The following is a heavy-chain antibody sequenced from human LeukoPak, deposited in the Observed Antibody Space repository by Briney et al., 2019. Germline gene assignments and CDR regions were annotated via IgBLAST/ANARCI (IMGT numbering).Heavy chain of an antibody. Sequence: GGSLRLSCAASEFTFDDYAMHWVRQPPGKGLEWLSIISWNSGYIGYADSVKGRFTVSRDNAENSVYLQMNSLRPGDTAFYFCAKVRGTYSSGFFFDSWGQGTLVTVSS. CDR2: ISWNSGYI. D-gene: IGHD6-19*01. CDR3: AKVRGTYSSGFFFDS. V-gene: IGHV3-9*01. CDR1: EFTFDDYA. J-gene: IGHJ4*02.